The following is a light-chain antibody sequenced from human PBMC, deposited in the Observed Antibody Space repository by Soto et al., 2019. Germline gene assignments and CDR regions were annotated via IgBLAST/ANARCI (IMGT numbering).Light chain of an antibody. CDR1: QTISSW. Sequence: DIQMTQSPSTLSGSVGDRVTITCRASQTISSWLAWYQQKPGKAPKLLIYKASTLKSGAPSRFSGSGSGTEFTLTISSLQPDDFATYYCQHDNSYSEAFGQWTKVELK. CDR3: QHDNSYSEA. V-gene: IGKV1-5*03. J-gene: IGKJ1*01. CDR2: KAS.